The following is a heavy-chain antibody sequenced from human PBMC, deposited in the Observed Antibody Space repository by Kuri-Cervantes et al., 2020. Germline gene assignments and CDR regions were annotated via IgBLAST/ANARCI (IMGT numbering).Heavy chain of an antibody. CDR2: TYYRSKWYN. J-gene: IGHJ5*02. CDR3: ARGNIVVVPAAWVPLNWFDP. V-gene: IGHV6-1*01. CDR1: GDSVSSNSAA. Sequence: SQTLSLTCAISGDSVSSNSAAWNWIRQSPSRGLEWLGRTYYRSKWYNDYAVSVKSRITINPDTSKNQFSLQLNSVTPEDTAVYYCARGNIVVVPAAWVPLNWFDPWGQGTLVTVSS. D-gene: IGHD2-2*01.